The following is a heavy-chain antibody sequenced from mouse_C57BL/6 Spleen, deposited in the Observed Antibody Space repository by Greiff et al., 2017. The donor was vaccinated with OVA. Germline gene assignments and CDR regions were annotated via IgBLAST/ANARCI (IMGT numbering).Heavy chain of an antibody. CDR2: INPNNGGT. V-gene: IGHV1-26*01. D-gene: IGHD2-3*01. J-gene: IGHJ4*01. Sequence: VQLQQSGPELVKPGASVKISCKASGYTFTDYYMNWVKQSHGKSLEWIGDINPNNGGTSYNQKFKGKATLTVDKSSSTAYMELRSLTSEYSAVYSCARTLPDCYYVKGAMDYWGQGTSVTFSS. CDR1: GYTFTDYY. CDR3: ARTLPDCYYVKGAMDY.